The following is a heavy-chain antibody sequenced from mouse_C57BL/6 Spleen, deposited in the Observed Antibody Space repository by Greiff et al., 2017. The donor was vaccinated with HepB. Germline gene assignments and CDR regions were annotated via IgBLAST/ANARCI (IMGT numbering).Heavy chain of an antibody. D-gene: IGHD2-5*01. J-gene: IGHJ4*01. Sequence: QVQLQQSGAELVRSGSSVKLSCKASGYTFTSYWMDWVKQRPGQGLEWIGNIYPSDSETHYNQKFKDKATLTVDKSSSTAYMQLSSLASEDSAVYYCARQDYSNAMDYWGQGTSVTVSS. CDR2: IYPSDSET. CDR3: ARQDYSNAMDY. V-gene: IGHV1-61*01. CDR1: GYTFTSYW.